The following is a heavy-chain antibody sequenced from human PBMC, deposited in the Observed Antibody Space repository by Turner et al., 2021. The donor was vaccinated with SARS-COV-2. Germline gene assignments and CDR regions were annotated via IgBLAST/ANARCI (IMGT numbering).Heavy chain of an antibody. J-gene: IGHJ4*02. D-gene: IGHD6-13*01. CDR3: TGGIAGDS. CDR2: IRSKSYGGTT. CDR1: GFTFGNYG. Sequence: EVQLEESGGGLVQPGRSLRLSCTASGFTFGNYGMSWFRQAPGKGLEWVSFIRSKSYGGTTEYAASVKGRFTISRDDSKSIAYLQMNSLKTEDTAVYYCTGGIAGDSWGQGTLVTVSS. V-gene: IGHV3-49*03.